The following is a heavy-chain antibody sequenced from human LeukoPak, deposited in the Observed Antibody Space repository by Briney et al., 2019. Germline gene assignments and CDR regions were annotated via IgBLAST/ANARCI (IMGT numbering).Heavy chain of an antibody. J-gene: IGHJ4*02. D-gene: IGHD5-18*01. V-gene: IGHV4-59*01. CDR1: GASISGYS. Sequence: PSETLSRTCTVSGASISGYSWSWIRQPPGKGLEWIGNISYSGSTNYNPSLKSRVTISVDTSKNQFSLRLTSVTAADTAFYYCARGVEDLGYSYDDWGQGTLVTVSS. CDR3: ARGVEDLGYSYDD. CDR2: ISYSGST.